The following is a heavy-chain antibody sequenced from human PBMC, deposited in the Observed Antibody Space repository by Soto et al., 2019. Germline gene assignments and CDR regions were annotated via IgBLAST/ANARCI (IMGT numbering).Heavy chain of an antibody. V-gene: IGHV4-34*01. CDR1: GGSFSGYY. Sequence: SETLSLTCAVYGGSFSGYYWSWIRQPPGKGLEWIGEINHSGSTNYNPSLKSRVTISVDTSKNQLSLKLRSVTAADTAVYYCARDLAVAGNNWFDPWGQGTLVTVSS. D-gene: IGHD6-19*01. CDR2: INHSGST. J-gene: IGHJ5*02. CDR3: ARDLAVAGNNWFDP.